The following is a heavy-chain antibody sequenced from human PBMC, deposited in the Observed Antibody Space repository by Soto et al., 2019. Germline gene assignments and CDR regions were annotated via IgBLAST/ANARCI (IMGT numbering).Heavy chain of an antibody. Sequence: GESLKISCRASGYSFKTFWLGWVRQMPGKGLEWMAMIYPDDSHTKYSPSFQGQVTIAVDRSITTAYLQWRSLRASDSGMFYCERVRNNGGDGFFDLWGQGTLVTVSS. J-gene: IGHJ4*02. CDR2: IYPDDSHT. CDR3: ERVRNNGGDGFFDL. V-gene: IGHV5-51*01. D-gene: IGHD2-8*01. CDR1: GYSFKTFW.